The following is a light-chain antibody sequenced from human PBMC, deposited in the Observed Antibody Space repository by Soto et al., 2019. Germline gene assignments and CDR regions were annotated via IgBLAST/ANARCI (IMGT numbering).Light chain of an antibody. Sequence: EIVLTQSPGSLSFSAGERCSRACRSSQSVTSNYLAWYQQKPGQAPRLLIFGASIRDTGIPDRFSGSGSGTDFTLTISRLEPEDFAVYYCQQYGSSPGTFGQGTKVDTK. J-gene: IGKJ1*01. CDR1: QSVTSNY. CDR3: QQYGSSPGT. V-gene: IGKV3-20*01. CDR2: GAS.